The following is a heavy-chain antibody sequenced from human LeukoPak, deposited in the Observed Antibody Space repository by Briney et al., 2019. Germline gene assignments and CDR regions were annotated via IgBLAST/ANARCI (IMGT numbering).Heavy chain of an antibody. V-gene: IGHV4-59*11. CDR3: ARVLGYCSSTSCPRGRFDP. D-gene: IGHD2-2*01. CDR1: GGSISSHY. J-gene: IGHJ5*02. Sequence: SETLSLTCTVSGGSISSHYWSWIRQPPGKGLEWIGYIYYSGSTNYNPSLKSRVTISVDTSKNQFSLKLSSVTAADTAEYYCARVLGYCSSTSCPRGRFDPWGQGTLVTVS. CDR2: IYYSGST.